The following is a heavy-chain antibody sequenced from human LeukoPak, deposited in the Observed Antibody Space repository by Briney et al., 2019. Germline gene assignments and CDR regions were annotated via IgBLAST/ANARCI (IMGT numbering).Heavy chain of an antibody. V-gene: IGHV1-46*01. CDR2: INPSGGST. D-gene: IGHD3-10*01. Sequence: ASVKVSCKASGYTFTSYYMHWVRQAPGQGLEWMGIINPSGGSTSYAQKFQGRVTMTRDTSTSTVYMELSSLRSEDTAVYYCARDSVLWFGELLKAPLGYWGQGTLVTVSS. J-gene: IGHJ4*02. CDR3: ARDSVLWFGELLKAPLGY. CDR1: GYTFTSYY.